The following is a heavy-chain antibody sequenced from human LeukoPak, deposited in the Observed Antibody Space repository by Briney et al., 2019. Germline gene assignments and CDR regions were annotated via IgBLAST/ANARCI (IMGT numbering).Heavy chain of an antibody. D-gene: IGHD5/OR15-5a*01. CDR3: ARGGVYDYLFDY. CDR2: INPNGGDT. J-gene: IGHJ4*02. CDR1: GYTFSSYY. V-gene: IGHV1-2*02. Sequence: ASVKVSCKASGYTFSSYYIHWVRQAPGQGLEWMGWINPNGGDTNYAQNFQGRVTMTRDTSISTASMELRSLRSDDTAVYYCARGGVYDYLFDYWGQGTLVTVSS.